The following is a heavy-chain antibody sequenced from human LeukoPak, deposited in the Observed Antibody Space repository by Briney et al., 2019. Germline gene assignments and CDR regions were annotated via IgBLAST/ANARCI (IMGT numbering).Heavy chain of an antibody. CDR1: GYTFTTHY. J-gene: IGHJ4*02. CDR2: VNPGDGGS. CDR3: ARSLITRSLEWLFPFDH. Sequence: ASVKVSCKASGYTFTTHYIHWVRQAPGQGLEWMGIVNPGDGGSSYAPRFQGRVTMNRDTSTSTVYMELSSLRSEDTAVYFCARSLITRSLEWLFPFDHWGRGTLVTVSS. D-gene: IGHD3-3*01. V-gene: IGHV1-46*01.